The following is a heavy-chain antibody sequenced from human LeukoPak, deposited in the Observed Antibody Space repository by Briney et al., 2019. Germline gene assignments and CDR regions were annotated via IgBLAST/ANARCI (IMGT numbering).Heavy chain of an antibody. V-gene: IGHV3-30*18. D-gene: IGHD3-3*01. CDR2: ISYDGSNK. Sequence: GGSLRLPCAASGFTFSSYGMHWVRQAPGKGLEWVAVISYDGSNKYYADSVKGRFAISRDNSKNTLYLQMNSLRAEDTAVYYCAKAGEGITIFGVVITVSYYYGMDVWGQGTTVTVSS. CDR3: AKAGEGITIFGVVITVSYYYGMDV. CDR1: GFTFSSYG. J-gene: IGHJ6*02.